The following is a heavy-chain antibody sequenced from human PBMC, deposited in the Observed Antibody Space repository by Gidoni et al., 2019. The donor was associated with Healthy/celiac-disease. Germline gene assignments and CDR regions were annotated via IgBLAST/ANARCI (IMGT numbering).Heavy chain of an antibody. CDR2: IKSKTDGGTT. CDR3: TTDRLSSGWPAFDN. V-gene: IGHV3-15*01. Sequence: EVQLVESGVGLVKPGGSLRLSCAASVFTFINAWMSWVRQAQGKGLEWVGRIKSKTDGGTTDYATPVKGRFTIARDDSKNTLYLQMNSLKAEDTAVYYCTTDRLSSGWPAFDNWGQGTLVTVSS. J-gene: IGHJ4*02. CDR1: VFTFINAW. D-gene: IGHD6-19*01.